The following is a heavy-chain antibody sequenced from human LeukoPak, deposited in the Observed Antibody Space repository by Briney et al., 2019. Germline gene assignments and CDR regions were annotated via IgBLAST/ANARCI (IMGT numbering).Heavy chain of an antibody. D-gene: IGHD3-10*01. V-gene: IGHV3-74*01. Sequence: GGSLRLSCAASGFTFSSYWMHWVREAPGKGLVWVSRINSDGSSTSYADSVKGRFTISRDNAKNTLYLQMNSLRAEDTAVYYCATRIPGSGSYYFNWFDPWGQGTLVTVSS. CDR2: INSDGSST. CDR1: GFTFSSYW. J-gene: IGHJ5*02. CDR3: ATRIPGSGSYYFNWFDP.